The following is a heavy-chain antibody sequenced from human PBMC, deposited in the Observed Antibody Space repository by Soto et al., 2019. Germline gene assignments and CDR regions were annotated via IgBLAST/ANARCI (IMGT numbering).Heavy chain of an antibody. V-gene: IGHV3-33*01. J-gene: IGHJ4*02. CDR3: ARVSTGDTSPNYFDY. D-gene: IGHD2-21*02. CDR2: IWYDGSRT. CDR1: GFTFSYYG. Sequence: QVQLVESGGGVVQPGRSLRLSCATSGFTFSYYGMHWVRQTPGKGLEWLAFIWYDGSRTFYADSVKGRFTISRANSKNMLYLQMNNLSAEDTAMYFCARVSTGDTSPNYFDYWGQGTLVTVS.